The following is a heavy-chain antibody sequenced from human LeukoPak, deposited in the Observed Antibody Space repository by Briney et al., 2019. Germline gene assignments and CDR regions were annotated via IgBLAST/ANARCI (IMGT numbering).Heavy chain of an antibody. CDR3: ARDPYGDYATHFDY. CDR2: ISSSGSTI. D-gene: IGHD4-17*01. Sequence: GGSLRLSCAASGFTFSSYEMNWVRQAPGKGLEWVSYISSSGSTIYYADSVKGRFTISRDNAKNSLYLQMNSLRAEDTALYYCARDPYGDYATHFDYWGQGTLVTVSS. V-gene: IGHV3-48*03. CDR1: GFTFSSYE. J-gene: IGHJ4*02.